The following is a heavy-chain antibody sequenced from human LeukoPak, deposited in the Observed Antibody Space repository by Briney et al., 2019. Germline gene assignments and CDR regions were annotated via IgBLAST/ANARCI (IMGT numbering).Heavy chain of an antibody. V-gene: IGHV1-24*01. CDR3: ATSNCGGDCFFDY. CDR2: FDPEDGET. J-gene: IGHJ4*02. CDR1: GYTLTELS. Sequence: ASVTVSCKVSGYTLTELSMHWVRQAPGKGLEWMGGFDPEDGETIYAQKFQGRVTMTEDTSTDTAYMELSSLRSEDTAVYYCATSNCGGDCFFDYWGQGTLVTVSS. D-gene: IGHD2-21*02.